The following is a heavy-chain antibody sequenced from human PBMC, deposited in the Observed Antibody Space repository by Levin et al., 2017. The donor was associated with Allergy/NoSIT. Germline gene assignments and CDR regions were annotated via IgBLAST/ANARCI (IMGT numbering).Heavy chain of an antibody. CDR3: AAGEKGVYYFDY. V-gene: IGHV3-23*01. D-gene: IGHD1-26*01. J-gene: IGHJ4*02. Sequence: GGSLRLSCAASGFTFSSYAMSWVRQAPGKGLEWVSAISGSGGSTYYADSVKGRFTISRDNSKNTLYLQMNSLRAEDTAVYYCAAGEKGVYYFDYWGQGTLVTVSS. CDR1: GFTFSSYA. CDR2: ISGSGGST.